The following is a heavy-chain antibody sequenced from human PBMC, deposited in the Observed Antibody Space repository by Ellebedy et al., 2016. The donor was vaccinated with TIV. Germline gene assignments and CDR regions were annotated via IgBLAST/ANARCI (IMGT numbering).Heavy chain of an antibody. CDR1: GFTFSIYG. D-gene: IGHD6-13*01. CDR2: IWYDGSNK. V-gene: IGHV3-33*01. Sequence: GGSLRLXXAASGFTFSIYGMHWVRQAPGKGLEWVALIWYDGSNKYYGDSVKGRFTISRDNSKNTLYLQMGSLRAEDTAVYYCARADFGAAAGTGSRALDYWGQGTLVTVSS. J-gene: IGHJ4*02. CDR3: ARADFGAAAGTGSRALDY.